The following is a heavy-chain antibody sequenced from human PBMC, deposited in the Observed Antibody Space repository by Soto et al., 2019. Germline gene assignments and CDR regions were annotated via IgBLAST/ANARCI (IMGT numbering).Heavy chain of an antibody. CDR2: VYTSGST. Sequence: KTSETLSLTCIVPGGSISIYYWSWIRQPAGKGLEWIGRVYTSGSTNYNPSLKSRVTMSVDTSKNQFSLKLTSVTAADTAVYYCARDTGYSDAFDIWGQGTMVTVSS. J-gene: IGHJ3*02. D-gene: IGHD3-22*01. CDR1: GGSISIYY. V-gene: IGHV4-4*07. CDR3: ARDTGYSDAFDI.